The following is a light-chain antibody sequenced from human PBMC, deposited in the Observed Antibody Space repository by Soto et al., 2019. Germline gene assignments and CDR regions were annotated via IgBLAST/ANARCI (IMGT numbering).Light chain of an antibody. CDR3: QQSDSTPYT. J-gene: IGKJ2*01. V-gene: IGKV1-39*01. CDR1: QTMSTY. CDR2: DAS. Sequence: DIQMTQSPSSLSASVGDRVTITCRASQTMSTYLKWDQQKPGKAPCLLIYDASSLLSGVPSRFSGSGSGTDFTLNIASLQPEDFSTYYCQQSDSTPYTFGQGTKVEI.